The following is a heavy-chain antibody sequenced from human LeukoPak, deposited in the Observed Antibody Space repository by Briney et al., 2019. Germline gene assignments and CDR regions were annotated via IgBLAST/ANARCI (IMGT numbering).Heavy chain of an antibody. D-gene: IGHD3-16*01. CDR3: ANIRGG. CDR1: GFTFNSYW. Sequence: GGSLRLSCAASGFTFNSYWMTWVRQAPGKGLEWVANIKQDGSEKLYVDSVKGRFAISRDNAKNSLYLQMNSLRVEDTAVYYCANIRGGWGQGALVTVSS. J-gene: IGHJ4*02. V-gene: IGHV3-7*03. CDR2: IKQDGSEK.